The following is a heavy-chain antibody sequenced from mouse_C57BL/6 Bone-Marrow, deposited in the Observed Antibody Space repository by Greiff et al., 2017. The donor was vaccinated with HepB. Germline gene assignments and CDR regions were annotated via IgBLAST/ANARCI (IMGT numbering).Heavy chain of an antibody. V-gene: IGHV7-3*01. J-gene: IGHJ2*01. CDR1: GFTFTDYY. Sequence: EVQRVESGGGLVQPGGSLSLSCAASGFTFTDYYMSWVRQPPGKALEWLGFIRNKANGYTTEYSASVKGRFTISRDNSQSILYLQMNALRAEDSATYYCASRVVAGYDYYFDYWGQGTTLTVSS. CDR3: ASRVVAGYDYYFDY. CDR2: IRNKANGYTT. D-gene: IGHD2-4*01.